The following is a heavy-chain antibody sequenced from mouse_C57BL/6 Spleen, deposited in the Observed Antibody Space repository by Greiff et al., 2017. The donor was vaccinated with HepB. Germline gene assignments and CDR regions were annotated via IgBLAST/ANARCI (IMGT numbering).Heavy chain of an antibody. CDR1: GYTFTSYW. Sequence: QVQLQQPGAELVRPGSSVKLSCKASGYTFTSYWMHWVKQRPIQGLEWIGNIDPSDSETHYNQKFKDKATLTVDKSSSTAYMQLSSLTSEDSAVYYCARSYYSNYAWYFDAWGTGTTVTVSS. CDR2: IDPSDSET. D-gene: IGHD2-5*01. V-gene: IGHV1-52*01. CDR3: ARSYYSNYAWYFDA. J-gene: IGHJ1*03.